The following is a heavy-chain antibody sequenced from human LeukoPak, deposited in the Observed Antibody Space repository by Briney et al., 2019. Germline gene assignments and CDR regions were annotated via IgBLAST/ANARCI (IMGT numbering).Heavy chain of an antibody. CDR2: IKQDGSEK. CDR3: ARGTMGRAVPIDFDY. J-gene: IGHJ4*02. CDR1: GFTFSSYW. V-gene: IGHV3-7*01. D-gene: IGHD3-10*01. Sequence: PGGSLRLSCAASGFTFSSYWMSWVRQAPGKGLEWVANIKQDGSEKYYVDSVKGRFTISRDNAKNSLYLQMNSLRAEDSAVYYCARGTMGRAVPIDFDYWGQGILVTVSS.